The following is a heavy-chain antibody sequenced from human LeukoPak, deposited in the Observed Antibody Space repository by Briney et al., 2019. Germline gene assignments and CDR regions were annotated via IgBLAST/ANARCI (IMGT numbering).Heavy chain of an antibody. D-gene: IGHD3/OR15-3a*01. CDR1: GGTFSSYA. Sequence: SVKVSCKASGGTFSSYAISWVRQAPGQGLEWMGRIIPILGIANYAQKFQGRVTITADKSTSTAYMELSSLRSEDTAVYYCARGFSWTGDYYYYGMDVWGQGTTVTVSS. CDR3: ARGFSWTGDYYYYGMDV. V-gene: IGHV1-69*04. CDR2: IIPILGIA. J-gene: IGHJ6*02.